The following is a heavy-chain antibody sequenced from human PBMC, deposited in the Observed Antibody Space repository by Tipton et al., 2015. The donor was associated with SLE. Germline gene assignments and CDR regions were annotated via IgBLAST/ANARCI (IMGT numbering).Heavy chain of an antibody. V-gene: IGHV3-53*05. CDR3: ATRGATYDYSVYCVLFGY. Sequence: YLRLSCAASGFTVRTNYMSWVRQAPGKGMEWVSVIYTDGRIYYADSVKGRFTISRDNSENTVYLQMASLIVEDTAVYYCATRGATYDYSVYCVLFGYWGQGALVTVSS. D-gene: IGHD5/OR15-5a*01. CDR1: GFTVRTNY. CDR2: IYTDGRI. J-gene: IGHJ4*02.